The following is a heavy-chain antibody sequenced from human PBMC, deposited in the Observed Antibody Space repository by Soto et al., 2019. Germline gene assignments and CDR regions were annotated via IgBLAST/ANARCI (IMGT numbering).Heavy chain of an antibody. CDR1: GDSVSSGLYY. D-gene: IGHD2-15*01. J-gene: IGHJ4*02. CDR3: ARGGISGASCLFDY. Sequence: SETLSLTCTVSGDSVSSGLYYWGWVRQPPGKGLEWIGYIYYSGSTNYNPSLKSRVTISVDTSKNQFSLKLSSVTAADTAVYYCARGGISGASCLFDYWGQGTLVTVSS. CDR2: IYYSGST. V-gene: IGHV4-61*01.